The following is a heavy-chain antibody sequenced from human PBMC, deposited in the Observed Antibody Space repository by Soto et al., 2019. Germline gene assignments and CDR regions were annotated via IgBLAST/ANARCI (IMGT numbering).Heavy chain of an antibody. CDR3: ARTPMVRGVISYYFDY. D-gene: IGHD3-10*01. CDR1: GGSISSSSYY. V-gene: IGHV4-39*01. CDR2: IYYSGGT. J-gene: IGHJ4*02. Sequence: SETLSLTCTVSGGSISSSSYYWGWIRQPPGKGLEWIGSIYYSGGTYYNPSLKSPVTISVATSKNQFSLKLSSVPAADTAVYYCARTPMVRGVISYYFDYWGQGTLVTVSS.